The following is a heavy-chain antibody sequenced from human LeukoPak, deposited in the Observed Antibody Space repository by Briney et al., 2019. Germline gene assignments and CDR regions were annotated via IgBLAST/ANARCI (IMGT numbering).Heavy chain of an antibody. Sequence: GGSLRLSCVASGFTFSDDWMSWVRQAPAKGLEWVANIKQDGSEKFYVDSVKGRFTISRDNAKNSLYLQINSLRAEDTAVYYCARDGRFSYGAFDIWGQGTMVTVSS. CDR3: ARDGRFSYGAFDI. CDR1: GFTFSDDW. D-gene: IGHD3-3*01. J-gene: IGHJ3*02. V-gene: IGHV3-7*01. CDR2: IKQDGSEK.